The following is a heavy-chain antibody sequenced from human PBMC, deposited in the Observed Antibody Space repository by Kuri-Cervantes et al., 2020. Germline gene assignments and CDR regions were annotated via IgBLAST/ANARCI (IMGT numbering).Heavy chain of an antibody. CDR2: IYSGGST. V-gene: IGHV3-66*02. Sequence: GGSLRLSCAASGFTVSSNYMSWVRQAPGKGLEWVSVIYSGGSTYYADSVKGRFTISRDNSKNTLYLQMNSLRAEDTAVYYCARAPYYDSSGYYLFDYWGQGTLVTVSS. CDR1: GFTVSSNY. D-gene: IGHD3-22*01. J-gene: IGHJ4*02. CDR3: ARAPYYDSSGYYLFDY.